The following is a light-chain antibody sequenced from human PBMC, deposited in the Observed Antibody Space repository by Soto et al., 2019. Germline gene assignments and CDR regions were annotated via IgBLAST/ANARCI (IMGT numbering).Light chain of an antibody. CDR1: QSVSSN. Sequence: EIAMTQSPATLSVSPGERATLSCRASQSVSSNLAWYQQKPGQAPRLLFYGASTRATGIPARFSGSGPGTEFTLTISSLQSEDFAVYYCQQYNNWPFTFGPGTKVDIK. CDR2: GAS. CDR3: QQYNNWPFT. J-gene: IGKJ3*01. V-gene: IGKV3D-15*01.